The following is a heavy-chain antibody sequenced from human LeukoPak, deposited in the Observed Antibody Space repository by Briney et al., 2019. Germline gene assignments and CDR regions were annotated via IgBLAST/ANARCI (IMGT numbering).Heavy chain of an antibody. J-gene: IGHJ4*02. CDR3: ARDSHPRNSSGWNFDY. CDR2: ISSSSSYI. D-gene: IGHD6-19*01. CDR1: GFTFSSYS. Sequence: GGSLRLPCAASGFTFSSYSMNWVRQAPGKGLEWVSSISSSSSYIYYADSVKGRFTISRDNAKNSLYLQMNSLRAEDAAVYYCARDSHPRNSSGWNFDYWGQGTLVTVSS. V-gene: IGHV3-21*01.